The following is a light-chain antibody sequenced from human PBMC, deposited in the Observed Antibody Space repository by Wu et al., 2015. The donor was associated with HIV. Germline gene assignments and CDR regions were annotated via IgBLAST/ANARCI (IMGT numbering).Light chain of an antibody. CDR2: GAS. J-gene: IGKJ2*03. V-gene: IGKV3-20*01. CDR3: QQYGSSPYS. CDR1: QSVSSSY. Sequence: EIVLTQSPGTLSLSPGERATLSCRASQSVSSSYLAWYQQKPGQAPRLLISGASSRVTGIPDRFSGSGSGTDFTLTISRLEPEDFAVYYCQQYGSSPYSFGQGTKLEI.